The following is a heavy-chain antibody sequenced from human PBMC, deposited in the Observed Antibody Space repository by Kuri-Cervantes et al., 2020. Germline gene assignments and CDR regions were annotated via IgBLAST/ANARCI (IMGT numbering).Heavy chain of an antibody. CDR3: ARFGESWTDY. D-gene: IGHD3-10*01. Sequence: SETLSLTCTVSGGSISSYYWSWIRQPPGKGLEWIGYIYYSGSTNYNPSLKSRVTISVDTSKNQFSLKLSSVTAADTAVYYCARFGESWTDYWGQGTLVTVSS. J-gene: IGHJ4*02. CDR1: GGSISSYY. V-gene: IGHV4-59*01. CDR2: IYYSGST.